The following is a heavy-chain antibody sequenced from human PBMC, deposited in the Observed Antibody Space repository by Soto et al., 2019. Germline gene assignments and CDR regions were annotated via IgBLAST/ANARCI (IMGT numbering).Heavy chain of an antibody. CDR3: AKGPLVKSAIGFFGMDV. CDR1: GFTFSSYG. Sequence: QVQMVESGGGVVQPGRSLRLSCAASGFTFSSYGMHWVRQAPGKGLEWVAVISYDGSNKYYADSVKGRFTISRDNSKNTLYLQMNSLRAEDTAVYYCAKGPLVKSAIGFFGMDVWGQGTTVTVS. V-gene: IGHV3-30*18. D-gene: IGHD2-2*02. J-gene: IGHJ6*02. CDR2: ISYDGSNK.